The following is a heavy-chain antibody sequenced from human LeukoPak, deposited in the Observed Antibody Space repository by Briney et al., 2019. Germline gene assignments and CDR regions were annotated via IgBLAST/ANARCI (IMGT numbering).Heavy chain of an antibody. CDR1: GFTFSSYE. V-gene: IGHV3-23*01. J-gene: IGHJ4*02. CDR3: AKAENGLDY. CDR2: ITGSGGST. D-gene: IGHD2-8*01. Sequence: QPGGSLRLSCAASGFTFSSYEMNWVRQAPGKGLEWVSSITGSGGSTYYADSVKGRFSISRDNSKNTLYLQMNSLRAEDTAVYYCAKAENGLDYWGQGTLVTVSS.